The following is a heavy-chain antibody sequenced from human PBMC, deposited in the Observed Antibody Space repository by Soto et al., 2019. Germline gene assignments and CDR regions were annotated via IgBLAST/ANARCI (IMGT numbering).Heavy chain of an antibody. CDR3: ATSWRKGGGYYYYMDV. Sequence: ASVKVSCKVSGYTLTELSMHWVRQAPGKGLEWMGGFDPEDGETIYAQKFQGRVTMTEDTSTDTAYMELSSLRSEDTAVYYCATSWRKGGGYYYYMDVWGKGTKVTVSS. CDR2: FDPEDGET. J-gene: IGHJ6*03. D-gene: IGHD2-15*01. CDR1: GYTLTELS. V-gene: IGHV1-24*01.